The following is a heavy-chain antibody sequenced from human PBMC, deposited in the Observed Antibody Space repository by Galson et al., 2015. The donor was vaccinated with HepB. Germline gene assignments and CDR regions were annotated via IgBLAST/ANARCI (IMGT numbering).Heavy chain of an antibody. V-gene: IGHV3-23*01. CDR1: GFIFSTYA. J-gene: IGHJ5*01. Sequence: SLRLSCAASGFIFSTYAMSWVRQTPGKGLEWVSAISGSGANTYYADSARGRFTISRDNSKNTQYLQMNRLRAEDTAVYYCAKGRQWLVQATVTPYDSLGQGTQVTVSS. CDR3: AKGRQWLVQATVTPYDS. D-gene: IGHD6-19*01. CDR2: ISGSGANT.